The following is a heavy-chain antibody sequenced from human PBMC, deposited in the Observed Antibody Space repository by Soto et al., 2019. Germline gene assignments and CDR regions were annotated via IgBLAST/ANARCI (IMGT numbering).Heavy chain of an antibody. CDR2: ISYDGRNK. V-gene: IGHV3-30*04. CDR3: AKGGKLSTMVSDY. Sequence: GGSLRLSCAASGFSFSVYALHWVRQAPGKGLEWVALISYDGRNKYYADSVKGRFTISRDNSKNTLYLQMNSLRAEDTAVYYCAKGGKLSTMVSDYWGQGTLVTVSS. D-gene: IGHD3-10*01. J-gene: IGHJ4*02. CDR1: GFSFSVYA.